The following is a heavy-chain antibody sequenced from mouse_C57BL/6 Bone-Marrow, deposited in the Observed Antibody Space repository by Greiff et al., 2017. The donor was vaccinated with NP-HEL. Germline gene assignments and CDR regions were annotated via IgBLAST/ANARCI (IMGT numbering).Heavy chain of an antibody. CDR1: GFTFSDYG. Sequence: DVMLVESGGGLVKPGGSLKLSCAASGFTFSDYGMHWVRQAPEKGLEWVAYISSGSSTIYYADTVKGRFTISRDNAKNTLFLQMTSLRSEDTAMYYCARIYDGYYGFDVWGTGTTVTVSS. CDR2: ISSGSSTI. J-gene: IGHJ1*03. CDR3: ARIYDGYYGFDV. V-gene: IGHV5-17*01. D-gene: IGHD2-3*01.